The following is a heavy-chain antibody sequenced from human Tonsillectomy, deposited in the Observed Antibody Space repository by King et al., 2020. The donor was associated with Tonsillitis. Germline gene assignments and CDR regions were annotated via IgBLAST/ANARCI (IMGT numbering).Heavy chain of an antibody. D-gene: IGHD6-6*01. J-gene: IGHJ6*02. Sequence: VQLVESGGGLVKPGGSLRLSCAASGFTFSSYSMNWVRQAPGKGLEWVSSISSSRSYIYYADSVKGRFTISRDNAKNSLYLQMNSLRAEDTAVYYWARDSAARLYYYYGMDVWGQGTTVTVSS. CDR3: ARDSAARLYYYYGMDV. CDR1: GFTFSSYS. V-gene: IGHV3-21*01. CDR2: ISSSRSYI.